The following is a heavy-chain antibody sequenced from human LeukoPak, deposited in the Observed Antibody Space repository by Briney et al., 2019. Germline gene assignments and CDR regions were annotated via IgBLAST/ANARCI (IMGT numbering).Heavy chain of an antibody. D-gene: IGHD1-26*01. CDR3: ASTAGWESAY. V-gene: IGHV3-11*06. CDR2: ISSSSSYT. CDR1: GFTFSDYY. J-gene: IGHJ4*02. Sequence: GGSLRLSCAASGFTFSDYYMSWIRQAPGKGLEWVSYISSSSSYTNYADSVKGRFTISRDNAKKSLYLQMNSLRAEDTAVYYCASTAGWESAYWGQGTLVTVSS.